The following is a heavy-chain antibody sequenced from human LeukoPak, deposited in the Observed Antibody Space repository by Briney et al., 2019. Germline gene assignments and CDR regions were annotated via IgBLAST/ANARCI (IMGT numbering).Heavy chain of an antibody. CDR3: ATQAWEGFWSGYYPYYFDY. V-gene: IGHV4-59*08. CDR1: GGSISSYY. D-gene: IGHD3-3*01. Sequence: SETLSLTCTVSGGSISSYYWSWVRQPPGKGLEWIGYIYYSGCTNYNPPLKSRATISVDTPKNQFSLKVASVTAEDTAVYSCATQAWEGFWSGYYPYYFDYWGQGTLVTVSS. J-gene: IGHJ4*02. CDR2: IYYSGCT.